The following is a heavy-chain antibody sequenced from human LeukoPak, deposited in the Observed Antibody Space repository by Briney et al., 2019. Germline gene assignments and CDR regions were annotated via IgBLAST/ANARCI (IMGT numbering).Heavy chain of an antibody. D-gene: IGHD5-24*01. CDR2: IYYSGST. CDR1: GGSFSGYY. J-gene: IGHJ5*02. Sequence: SETLSLTCAVYGGSFSGYYWSWIRQPPGKGLEWIGYIYYSGSTNYNPSLKSRVTISVDTSKNQFSLKLSSVTAADTAVYYCARGERWLQWRWFDPWGRGTLVTVSS. CDR3: ARGERWLQWRWFDP. V-gene: IGHV4-59*01.